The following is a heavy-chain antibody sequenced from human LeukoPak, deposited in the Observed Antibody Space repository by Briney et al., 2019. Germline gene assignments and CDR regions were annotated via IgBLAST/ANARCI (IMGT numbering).Heavy chain of an antibody. CDR1: GFTFSLYE. CDR3: ARDMAAAGDY. V-gene: IGHV3-48*03. Sequence: PGGSLRLSCAASGFTFSLYEVTWVRQAPGKGLEWVSYITRSGSTTYYADSVKGRFTISRDNAKNSLYLQMNSLTTEDTAVYYCARDMAAAGDYWGQGTLVTVSS. D-gene: IGHD6-13*01. J-gene: IGHJ4*02. CDR2: ITRSGSTT.